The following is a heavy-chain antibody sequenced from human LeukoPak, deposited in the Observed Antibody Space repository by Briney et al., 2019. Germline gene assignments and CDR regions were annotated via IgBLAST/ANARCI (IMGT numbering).Heavy chain of an antibody. CDR3: ARESFGRHYDFWSGYFYYFDY. J-gene: IGHJ4*02. V-gene: IGHV4-4*07. CDR2: IYTSGST. Sequence: SETLSLTCTVFGGSISSYYWSWIRQPAGKGLEWIGRIYTSGSTNYNPSLKSRVTMSVDTSKNQFSLKLSSVTAADTAVYYCARESFGRHYDFWSGYFYYFDYWGQGTLVTVSS. CDR1: GGSISSYY. D-gene: IGHD3-3*01.